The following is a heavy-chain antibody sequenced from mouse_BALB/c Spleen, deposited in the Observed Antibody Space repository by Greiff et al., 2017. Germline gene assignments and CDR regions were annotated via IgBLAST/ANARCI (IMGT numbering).Heavy chain of an antibody. Sequence: EVQLQQSGPELVKPGASVKISCKASGYSFTGYFMNWVMQSHGKSLEWIGRINPYNGDTFYNQKFKGKATLTVDKSSSTAHMELRSLASEDSAVYYCASGGYDYEDYWGQGTTLTVSS. CDR1: GYSFTGYF. CDR3: ASGGYDYEDY. CDR2: INPYNGDT. D-gene: IGHD2-4*01. V-gene: IGHV1-20*02. J-gene: IGHJ2*01.